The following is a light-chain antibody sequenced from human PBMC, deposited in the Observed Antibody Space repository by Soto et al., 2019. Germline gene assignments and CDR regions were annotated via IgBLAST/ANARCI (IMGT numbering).Light chain of an antibody. CDR3: HQRQSWPRT. Sequence: EIVLTQSPTTLSSFPGDRVTLSCSASQYINTRMAWYQHRPGQAPRLLIYQTSIRAAGIPARFSASGSGTDFTLNISDVQPADFEVYYCHQRQSWPRTFGQGPRVDI. CDR2: QTS. J-gene: IGKJ1*01. CDR1: QYINTR. V-gene: IGKV3-11*01.